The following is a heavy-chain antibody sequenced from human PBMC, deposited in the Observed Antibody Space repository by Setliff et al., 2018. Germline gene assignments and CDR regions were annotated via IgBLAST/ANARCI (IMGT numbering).Heavy chain of an antibody. Sequence: PGESLKISCAASGFTFRSYAMSWVRQAPGKGPEWVSAISGSGGSTYYADSVKGRFNISRDNSKNTLYLQMNSLRAEDTAVYYCARDRVYYGMDVWGQGATVTVSS. D-gene: IGHD3-10*01. CDR2: ISGSGGST. CDR3: ARDRVYYGMDV. J-gene: IGHJ6*02. V-gene: IGHV3-23*01. CDR1: GFTFRSYA.